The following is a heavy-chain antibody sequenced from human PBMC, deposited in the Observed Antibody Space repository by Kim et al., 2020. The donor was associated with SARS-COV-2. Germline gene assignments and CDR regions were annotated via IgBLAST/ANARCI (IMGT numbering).Heavy chain of an antibody. D-gene: IGHD1-26*01. CDR1: GYTFTSYG. CDR3: ARDGFLDIVGATTDFDY. Sequence: ASVKVSCKASGYTFTSYGISWVRQAPGQGLEWMGWISAYNGNTNYAQKLQGRVTMTTDTSTSTAYMELRSLRSDDTAVYYCARDGFLDIVGATTDFDYWGQGTLVTVSS. J-gene: IGHJ4*02. V-gene: IGHV1-18*01. CDR2: ISAYNGNT.